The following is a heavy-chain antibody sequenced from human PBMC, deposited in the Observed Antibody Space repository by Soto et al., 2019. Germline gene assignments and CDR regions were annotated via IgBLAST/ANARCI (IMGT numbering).Heavy chain of an antibody. J-gene: IGHJ4*02. V-gene: IGHV3-30*03. CDR1: GFPFTSYG. CDR3: VGGQYYFDY. D-gene: IGHD3-10*01. CDR2: ISYDGSDK. Sequence: QVQLAESGGGVVQPGRSLRLSCAASGFPFTSYGMHWVREGPDKGLEWGAIISYDGSDKYYADSVKGRFTISRDNSKNTLYLQMNSLRPEDTALYYCVGGQYYFDYRGQGTLVIVSS.